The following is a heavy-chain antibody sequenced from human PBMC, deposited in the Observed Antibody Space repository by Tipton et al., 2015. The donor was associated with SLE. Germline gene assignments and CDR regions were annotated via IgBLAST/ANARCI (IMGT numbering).Heavy chain of an antibody. D-gene: IGHD3-3*01. CDR2: IKQDGSEK. CDR3: ARDRTALRFLEWLSLFDY. Sequence: SLRLSCAASGFTFSSYWMSWVRQAPGKGLEWVANIKQDGSEKYYVDSVKGRFTISRDNAKNSLYLQMNSLRAEDTAVYYCARDRTALRFLEWLSLFDYWGRGTLVTVSS. V-gene: IGHV3-7*01. J-gene: IGHJ2*01. CDR1: GFTFSSYW.